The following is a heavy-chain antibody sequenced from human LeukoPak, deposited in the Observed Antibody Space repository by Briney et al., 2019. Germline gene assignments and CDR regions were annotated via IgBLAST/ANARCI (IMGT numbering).Heavy chain of an antibody. Sequence: PSETLSLTCTVSGGSVSSSTYYWGWIRQPPGKELEWIGTIYYSGSTNYNPSLKSRVTISVDTSKNQFSLKLSSVTAADTAVYYCARGRAYYDFWSGYHDAFDIWGQGTMVTVSS. D-gene: IGHD3-3*01. CDR1: GGSVSSSTYY. CDR3: ARGRAYYDFWSGYHDAFDI. J-gene: IGHJ3*02. V-gene: IGHV4-39*07. CDR2: IYYSGST.